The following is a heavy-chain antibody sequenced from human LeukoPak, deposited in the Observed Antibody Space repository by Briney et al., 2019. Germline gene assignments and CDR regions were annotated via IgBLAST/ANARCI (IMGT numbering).Heavy chain of an antibody. D-gene: IGHD2-21*01. V-gene: IGHV1-69*05. CDR2: IIPIFGTA. Sequence: SVKVSCKASGGTFSSYAISWVRQAPGQGLEWMGGIIPIFGTANYAQKFQGRVTITTDESTSTAYMELSSLRSEDTAVYYCARSILWSSDYYYYMDVWGKGTTVTVSS. CDR3: ARSILWSSDYYYYMDV. J-gene: IGHJ6*03. CDR1: GGTFSSYA.